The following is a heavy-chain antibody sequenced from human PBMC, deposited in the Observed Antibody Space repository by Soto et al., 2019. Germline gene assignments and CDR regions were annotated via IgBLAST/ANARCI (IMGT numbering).Heavy chain of an antibody. J-gene: IGHJ4*02. Sequence: ASVKVSCKASGYPFTDYYIHWVRQAPGQGLEWMARINPNTGATDSAQKFQGRVTMTSDSSISTASMELNRLTSDDTAVYYCARDGDFWSAYSTKWGFTGFGYWGQGSKVPVSS. CDR3: ARDGDFWSAYSTKWGFTGFGY. CDR2: INPNTGAT. V-gene: IGHV1-2*06. CDR1: GYPFTDYY. D-gene: IGHD3-3*01.